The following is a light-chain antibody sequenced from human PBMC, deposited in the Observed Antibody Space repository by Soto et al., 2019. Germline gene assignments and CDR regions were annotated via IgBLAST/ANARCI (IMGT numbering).Light chain of an antibody. Sequence: SYELTQPPSVSVSPGQTSRITCSGDELPNEYAYWYQQKPGQAPLLVIYKDTERPSGIPERFSASSSGTTVTLTISGVQAEDEGDYYCLSADSSRLYVFGTGTKVTVL. V-gene: IGLV3-25*02. CDR2: KDT. J-gene: IGLJ1*01. CDR1: ELPNEY. CDR3: LSADSSRLYV.